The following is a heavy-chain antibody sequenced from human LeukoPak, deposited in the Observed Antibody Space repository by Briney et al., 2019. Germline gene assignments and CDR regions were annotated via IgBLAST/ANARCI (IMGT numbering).Heavy chain of an antibody. V-gene: IGHV3-53*01. D-gene: IGHD2-21*01. Sequence: GGSLRLSCAASGFTVSTTYMSWVRQAPGKGLEWVSLIYVDGRTYYADSVKGRFTISRDNSKNTLYLQMNSLRAEDTAVYYCAREAYCGGDCYDMDVWGQGTTVTVSS. CDR1: GFTVSTTY. CDR2: IYVDGRT. CDR3: AREAYCGGDCYDMDV. J-gene: IGHJ6*02.